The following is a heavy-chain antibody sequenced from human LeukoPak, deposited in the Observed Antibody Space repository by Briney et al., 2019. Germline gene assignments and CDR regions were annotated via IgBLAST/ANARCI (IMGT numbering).Heavy chain of an antibody. D-gene: IGHD6-13*01. CDR1: GFTVSSIH. Sequence: GGSLRLSCAASGFTVSSIHMVWVRQAPGKGLEWVSSISSSGSYIYYADSVKGRFTISRDSAKNSLHLQMNSLRADDTAMYYCAREVRYTGICLDYWGQGTLVTVSS. J-gene: IGHJ4*02. CDR2: ISSSGSYI. CDR3: AREVRYTGICLDY. V-gene: IGHV3-21*01.